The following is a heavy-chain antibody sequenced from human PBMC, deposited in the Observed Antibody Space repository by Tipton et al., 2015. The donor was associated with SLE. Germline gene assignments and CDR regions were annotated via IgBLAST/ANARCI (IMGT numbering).Heavy chain of an antibody. CDR3: ARLSYGSKIYGGNFDSSYYMDV. CDR1: GGSITSSSYY. CDR2: LYYRGST. V-gene: IGHV4-39*07. J-gene: IGHJ6*03. D-gene: IGHD4-23*01. Sequence: TLSLTCTVSGGSITSSSYYWGWIRQPPGKGLEWIGSLYYRGSTFYNPSLESRVAISVDTSKSRFSLNLNSETAADTAVYFCARLSYGSKIYGGNFDSSYYMDVWGKGTTVTVSS.